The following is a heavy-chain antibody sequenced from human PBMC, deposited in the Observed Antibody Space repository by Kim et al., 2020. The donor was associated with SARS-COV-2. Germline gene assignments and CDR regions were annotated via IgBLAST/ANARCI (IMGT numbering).Heavy chain of an antibody. Sequence: TLSLTCTVSGGSISSGGYYWSWIRQHPGKGLEWIGYIYYSGSTYYNPSLKSRVTISVDTSKNQFSLKLSSVTAADTAVYYCATTRLVPYGMDVWGQGTTVTVSS. J-gene: IGHJ6*02. V-gene: IGHV4-31*03. D-gene: IGHD3-9*01. CDR1: GGSISSGGYY. CDR2: IYYSGST. CDR3: ATTRLVPYGMDV.